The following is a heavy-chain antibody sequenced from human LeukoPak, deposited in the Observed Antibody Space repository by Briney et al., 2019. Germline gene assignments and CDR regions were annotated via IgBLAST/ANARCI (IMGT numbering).Heavy chain of an antibody. J-gene: IGHJ4*02. D-gene: IGHD4-17*01. Sequence: PGGSLRLSCAASGFTFNNYAMSWVRQVPGKGLEWVSAISSSGSSTYYADSVKGRFTISRDNSKNTLYLEMDSLRAEDTAAYYCARGAYGDYDYWGQGTLVTVSS. V-gene: IGHV3-23*01. CDR1: GFTFNNYA. CDR2: ISSSGSST. CDR3: ARGAYGDYDY.